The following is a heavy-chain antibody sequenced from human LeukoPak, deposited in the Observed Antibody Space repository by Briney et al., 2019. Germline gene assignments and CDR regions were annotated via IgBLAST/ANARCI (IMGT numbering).Heavy chain of an antibody. CDR1: GGTFSSYA. V-gene: IGHV1-69*13. D-gene: IGHD3-9*01. J-gene: IGHJ4*02. CDR3: ARGGYDILTGYYSI. Sequence: SVKVSCKASGGTFSSYAISWVRQAPGQGLEWMGGIIPIFGTANYAQKFQGRVTITADESTSTAYMELSSLRSEDTAVYYCARGGYDILTGYYSIWGQGTLVTVSS. CDR2: IIPIFGTA.